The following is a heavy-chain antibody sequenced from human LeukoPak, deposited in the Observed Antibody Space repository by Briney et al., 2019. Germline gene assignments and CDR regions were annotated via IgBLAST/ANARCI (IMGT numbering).Heavy chain of an antibody. CDR1: GYTFTGYG. CDR2: ISAYNGNT. J-gene: IGHJ6*02. D-gene: IGHD1-26*01. CDR3: ARDGYSGSYSVYYYYGMDV. V-gene: IGHV1-18*01. Sequence: ASVKVSCKASGYTFTGYGISWVRQAPGQGLEWMGWISAYNGNTNYAQKLQGRVTMTTDASTSTAYMELRSLRSDDTAVYYCARDGYSGSYSVYYYYGMDVWGQGTTVTVSS.